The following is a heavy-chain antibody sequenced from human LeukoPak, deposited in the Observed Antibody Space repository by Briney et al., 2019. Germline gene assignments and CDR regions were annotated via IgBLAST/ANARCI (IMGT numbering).Heavy chain of an antibody. J-gene: IGHJ6*03. CDR3: AKDRCSNGIGCYYYYMDV. CDR2: IQYDGSNE. D-gene: IGHD2-8*01. CDR1: GFTFSSYG. Sequence: GGSLRLSCAASGFTFSSYGMHWVRQAPGKWLEWVAYIQYDGSNEQYADSVKGRFSISRDSSKNILYLQMNSLRAEDTAVYYCAKDRCSNGIGCYYYYMDVWGKGTTVTISS. V-gene: IGHV3-30*02.